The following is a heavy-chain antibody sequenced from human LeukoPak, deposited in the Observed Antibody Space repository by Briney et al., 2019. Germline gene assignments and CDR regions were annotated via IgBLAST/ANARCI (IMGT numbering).Heavy chain of an antibody. CDR3: ARINSGSYDY. Sequence: SETLSLTCSVSGGSISSSSYYWDWTRQPPGKGLEWIGSIYYSGSTYYNPSLKSRVTISVDTSKNQFSLKLSSVTAADTAVYYCARINSGSYDYWGQGTLVTVSS. CDR1: GGSISSSSYY. J-gene: IGHJ4*02. V-gene: IGHV4-39*07. CDR2: IYYSGST. D-gene: IGHD1-26*01.